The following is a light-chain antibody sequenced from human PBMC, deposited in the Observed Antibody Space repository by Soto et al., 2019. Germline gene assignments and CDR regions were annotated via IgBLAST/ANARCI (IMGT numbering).Light chain of an antibody. CDR3: YSYKSSNTYV. CDR1: SSDVGGYKY. V-gene: IGLV2-14*03. CDR2: AVS. J-gene: IGLJ1*01. Sequence: QSLLTQPSSVSGSPGLSITLSFTGNSSDVGGYKYFSWYKHHHDKAPHLLIFAVSNRPSGFSNRFSGSKSGNTASLTISGLQAEEEAVYYCYSYKSSNTYVFGTGTKVTVL.